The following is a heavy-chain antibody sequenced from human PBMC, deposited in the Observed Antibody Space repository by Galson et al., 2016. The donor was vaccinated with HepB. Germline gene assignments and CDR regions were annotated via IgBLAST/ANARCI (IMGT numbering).Heavy chain of an antibody. J-gene: IGHJ3*02. CDR3: ARESGAFDI. CDR2: LWFDGSDK. CDR1: GFTFSSYG. Sequence: SLRLSCAASGFTFSSYGMHWVRQAPGKGLEWVAILWFDGSDKYYSDSVKGRFTVSRDNSKNTLYLEMNSLRAEDTAVYYCARESGAFDIWGQGTMVTVSS. V-gene: IGHV3-33*01. D-gene: IGHD3-10*01.